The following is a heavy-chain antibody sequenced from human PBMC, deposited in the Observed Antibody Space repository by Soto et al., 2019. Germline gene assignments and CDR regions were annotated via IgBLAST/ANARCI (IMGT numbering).Heavy chain of an antibody. J-gene: IGHJ4*02. V-gene: IGHV3-23*01. Sequence: PGGSLRLSCAASGFTFSSYAMSWVRQAPGKGLEWVSGIRDDGGSTYYADSVKGRFTISRDNSKNTLYLQMNSLRAEDTAVYYCARDKRDLRFLEWSYYFDFWGQGTLVTVSS. CDR1: GFTFSSYA. CDR2: IRDDGGST. D-gene: IGHD3-3*01. CDR3: ARDKRDLRFLEWSYYFDF.